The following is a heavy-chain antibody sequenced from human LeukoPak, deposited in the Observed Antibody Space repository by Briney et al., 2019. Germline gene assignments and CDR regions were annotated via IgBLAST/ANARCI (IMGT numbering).Heavy chain of an antibody. J-gene: IGHJ4*02. V-gene: IGHV3-66*01. CDR1: GFTFSSYA. CDR3: SRMSPDY. Sequence: PGGSLRLSCATSGFTFSSYAMSWVRQAPGKGLEWVSIIYSGGTTYYADSVKGRFTISRDNSKNTLYLQMNSLRAEDTAVYYCSRMSPDYWGRGTLVTVSS. CDR2: IYSGGTT.